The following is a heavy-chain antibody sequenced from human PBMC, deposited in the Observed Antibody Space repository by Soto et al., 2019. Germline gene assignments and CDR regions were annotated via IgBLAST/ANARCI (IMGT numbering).Heavy chain of an antibody. Sequence: QVQLVESGGGVVQPERSLRLSCAASGFTFSIYAMHWVRQAPGKGLEGVAGIWSDGSNKYYADSVKGRFTISRDNSKNTLNFQMNSRRGDDTAVYACARDVYESVSYYFADWGQGTLVTVSS. CDR3: ARDVYESVSYYFAD. V-gene: IGHV3-33*01. J-gene: IGHJ4*02. D-gene: IGHD3-10*01. CDR1: GFTFSIYA. CDR2: IWSDGSNK.